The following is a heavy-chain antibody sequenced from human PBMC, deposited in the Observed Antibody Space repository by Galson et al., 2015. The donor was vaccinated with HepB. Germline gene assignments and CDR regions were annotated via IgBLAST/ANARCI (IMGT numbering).Heavy chain of an antibody. Sequence: ETLSLTCTVSGGSISSSSYYWGWIRQPPGKGLEWIGSIYYSGSTYYNPSLKSRVTISVDTSKNQFSLKLSSVTAADTAVYYCARRLWFGELFNYYYYYGMDVWGQGTTVTVSS. J-gene: IGHJ6*02. CDR1: GGSISSSSYY. CDR3: ARRLWFGELFNYYYYYGMDV. CDR2: IYYSGST. V-gene: IGHV4-39*01. D-gene: IGHD3-10*01.